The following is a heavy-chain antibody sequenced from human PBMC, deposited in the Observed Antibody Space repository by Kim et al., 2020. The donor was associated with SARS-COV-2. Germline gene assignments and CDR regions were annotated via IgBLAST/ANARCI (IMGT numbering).Heavy chain of an antibody. CDR1: GFTFSDYY. Sequence: GGSLRLSCAASGFTFSDYYMSWIRQAPGKGLEWVSYISSSGSTIYYADSVKGRFTISRDNAKNSLYLQMNSLRAEDTAVYYCARDPLYYDSSGYYSPGDYYYYGMDVWGQGTTVTVSS. CDR3: ARDPLYYDSSGYYSPGDYYYYGMDV. CDR2: ISSSGSTI. J-gene: IGHJ6*02. D-gene: IGHD3-22*01. V-gene: IGHV3-11*01.